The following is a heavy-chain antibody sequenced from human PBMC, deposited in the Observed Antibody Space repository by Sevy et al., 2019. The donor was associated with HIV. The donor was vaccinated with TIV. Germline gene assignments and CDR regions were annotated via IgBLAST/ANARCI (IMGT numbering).Heavy chain of an antibody. CDR2: ISGSGGST. V-gene: IGHV3-23*01. CDR3: GKLYCGGDCYGRGSGNDAFDI. CDR1: GFTFSSYA. J-gene: IGHJ3*02. D-gene: IGHD2-21*01. Sequence: GGSLRLSCAASGFTFSSYAMSWVRQAPGKGLEWVSIISGSGGSTYYADSVKGRFTISKDNSKNTRHLQMNSLRAEDTAVYYCGKLYCGGDCYGRGSGNDAFDIWGQGTMVTVSS.